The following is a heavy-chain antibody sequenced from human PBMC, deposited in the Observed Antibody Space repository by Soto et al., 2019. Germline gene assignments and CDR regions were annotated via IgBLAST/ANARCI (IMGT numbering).Heavy chain of an antibody. V-gene: IGHV1-2*04. D-gene: IGHD3-3*01. CDR2: INPATGAE. CDR3: ARGGGVGVAGSAAFDL. J-gene: IGHJ3*01. Sequence: QLHLVQSGAVVKKPGASVTVSCSASGYPVTAYYMHWVRQAPGRGLAWMGGINPATGAEKYTQATQGWATITRDTHPRTGFMDLSGLTSQDTAVFYCARGGGVGVAGSAAFDLWGQGTLVTVSS. CDR1: GYPVTAYY.